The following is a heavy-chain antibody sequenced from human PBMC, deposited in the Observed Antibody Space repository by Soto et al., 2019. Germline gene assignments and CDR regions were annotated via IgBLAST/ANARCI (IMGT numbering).Heavy chain of an antibody. CDR1: GGSISSYY. V-gene: IGHV4-59*01. J-gene: IGHJ6*03. Sequence: SETLSLTCTVSGGSISSYYWSWIRQPPGEGLEWIGYIYYSGSTNYNPSLKSRVTISVDTSKNQFSLKLSSVTAADTAVYYCARVWVDYGDHGYYYYYYMDVWGKGTTVTVSS. CDR3: ARVWVDYGDHGYYYYYYMDV. D-gene: IGHD4-17*01. CDR2: IYYSGST.